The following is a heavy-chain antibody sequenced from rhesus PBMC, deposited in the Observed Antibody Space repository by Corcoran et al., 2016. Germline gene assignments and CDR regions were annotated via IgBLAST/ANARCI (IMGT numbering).Heavy chain of an antibody. CDR3: ARVRVRNSGPFDF. CDR2: FYWNDSQ. CDR1: GFSISTSGTG. Sequence: QVTLKESGPALVKPTQTLTLTCTFSGFSISTSGTGVGWIRQPSGKALEWLASFYWNDSQYYSTSLKSRLTISKDTSKNQVVLTMTNMDPVDTATYYCARVRVRNSGPFDFWGQGVLVTVSS. J-gene: IGHJ4*01. V-gene: IGHV2-95*01. D-gene: IGHD5-24*01.